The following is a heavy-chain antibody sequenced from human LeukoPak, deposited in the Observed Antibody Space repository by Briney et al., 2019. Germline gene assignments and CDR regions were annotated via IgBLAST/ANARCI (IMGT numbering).Heavy chain of an antibody. D-gene: IGHD3-22*01. V-gene: IGHV4-34*01. CDR3: ARVRYYDSSGYSRYFDY. Sequence: SETLSLTCAVYGGSFSGYYWSWIRQPPGKGLEWIGEINHSGSTNYNPSLKSRVTISVDTSKNQFSLKLSSVTTADTAVYYCARVRYYDSSGYSRYFDYWGQGTLVTVSS. CDR1: GGSFSGYY. CDR2: INHSGST. J-gene: IGHJ4*02.